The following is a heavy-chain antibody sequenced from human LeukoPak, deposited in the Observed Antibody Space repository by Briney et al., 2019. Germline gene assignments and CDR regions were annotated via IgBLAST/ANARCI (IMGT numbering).Heavy chain of an antibody. Sequence: PGGSLRLSCAASGFTFSDYYMSWIRQAPGKGLEWISYISNSGGTIYYTDSVKGRFTISRDNAKNSLYLQMNSLRAEDTAVYYCARDVRVVGAPRGAFDIWGQGTMVTVSS. CDR3: ARDVRVVGAPRGAFDI. D-gene: IGHD1-26*01. CDR1: GFTFSDYY. CDR2: ISNSGGTI. J-gene: IGHJ3*02. V-gene: IGHV3-11*04.